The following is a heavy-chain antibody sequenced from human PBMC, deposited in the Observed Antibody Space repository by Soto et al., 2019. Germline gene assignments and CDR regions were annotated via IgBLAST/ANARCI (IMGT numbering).Heavy chain of an antibody. V-gene: IGHV4-39*01. CDR1: GGSISSSSYY. CDR3: ARQALKGQDFDY. Sequence: PSETLSLTCTVSGGSISSSSYYWGWIRQPPGKGLEWIGSIYYSGSTYYNPSLKSRVTISVDTSKNQFSLKLSSVTAADTAVYYCARQALKGQDFDYWGQGTLVTVSS. CDR2: IYYSGST. J-gene: IGHJ4*02.